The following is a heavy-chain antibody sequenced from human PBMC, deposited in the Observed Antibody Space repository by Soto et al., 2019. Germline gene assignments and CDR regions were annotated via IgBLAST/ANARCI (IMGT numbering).Heavy chain of an antibody. CDR2: ISPYNDDT. CDR3: ARGGYYDSSGARHYHYYGMDV. Sequence: ASVKVSCKASGYSFSSYGITWVRQAPGQGLEWLGWISPYNDDTKYAQRLQGRVTMTTDTSTRTAYMDIRGLRSDDTAIYYCARGGYYDSSGARHYHYYGMDVWGQGTTVTVS. J-gene: IGHJ6*02. CDR1: GYSFSSYG. V-gene: IGHV1-18*01. D-gene: IGHD3-22*01.